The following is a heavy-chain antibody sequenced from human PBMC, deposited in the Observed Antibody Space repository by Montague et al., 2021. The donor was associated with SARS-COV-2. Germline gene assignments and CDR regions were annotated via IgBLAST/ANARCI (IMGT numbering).Heavy chain of an antibody. J-gene: IGHJ3*02. CDR3: VRDHPYGGPRGAYDI. D-gene: IGHD4-23*01. CDR2: IYDGGAV. V-gene: IGHV4-59*01. CDR1: GGSITGYY. Sequence: SETLSLTCTVSGGSITGYYWSWLRRSLGKGLEWIAYIYDGGAVNXNPSLGSRVTISTDTSKNQLSLKVNSVTAADTAVYYCVRDHPYGGPRGAYDIWGQGTVVTVSS.